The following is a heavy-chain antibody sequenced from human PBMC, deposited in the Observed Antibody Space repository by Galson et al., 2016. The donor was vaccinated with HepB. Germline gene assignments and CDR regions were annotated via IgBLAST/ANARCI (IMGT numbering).Heavy chain of an antibody. J-gene: IGHJ6*02. Sequence: SLRLSCAASGFTFSSYAMTWVRQAPGKGLEWVSGINHSGASTYYADSVKGRFTISRDNSKNTLYLQMNSLRAEDTAVYYCARDTKGRVEVVVAANYYYYYGMDVWGQGTTVTVSS. CDR2: INHSGAST. D-gene: IGHD2-15*01. V-gene: IGHV3-23*01. CDR1: GFTFSSYA. CDR3: ARDTKGRVEVVVAANYYYYYGMDV.